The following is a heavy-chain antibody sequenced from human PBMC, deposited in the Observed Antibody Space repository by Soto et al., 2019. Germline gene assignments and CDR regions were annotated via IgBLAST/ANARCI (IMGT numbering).Heavy chain of an antibody. V-gene: IGHV1-24*01. J-gene: IGHJ6*02. CDR1: GYTLTELS. CDR3: ARGSSTSLYYYYGMDV. CDR2: FDPEDGET. D-gene: IGHD2-2*01. Sequence: GASVKVSCKVSGYTLTELSMHWVRQAPGKGLEWMGGFDPEDGETIYAQEFQGRVTMTEDTSTDTAYMELSSLRSEDTAVYYCARGSSTSLYYYYGMDVWGQGTTVTVSS.